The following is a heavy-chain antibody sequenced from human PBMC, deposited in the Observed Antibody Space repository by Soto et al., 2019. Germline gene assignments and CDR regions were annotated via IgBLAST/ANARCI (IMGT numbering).Heavy chain of an antibody. CDR1: GFTFSSYA. V-gene: IGHV3-30-3*01. Sequence: GGSLRLSCAASGFTFSSYAMHWVRQAPGKGLEWVAGISYDGSNKYYADSVKGRFTISRDNSKNTLYLQMNSLRAEDTAVYYCASSSSWSLYYYYGMDVWGQGTTVTVSS. CDR3: ASSSSWSLYYYYGMDV. J-gene: IGHJ6*02. CDR2: ISYDGSNK. D-gene: IGHD6-13*01.